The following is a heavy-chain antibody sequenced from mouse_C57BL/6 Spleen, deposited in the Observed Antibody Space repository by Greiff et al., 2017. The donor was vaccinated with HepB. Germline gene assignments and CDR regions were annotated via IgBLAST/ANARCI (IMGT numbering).Heavy chain of an antibody. CDR3: TREEDDYDVWYFDV. D-gene: IGHD2-4*01. CDR1: GFTFSSYA. CDR2: ISSGGDYI. V-gene: IGHV5-9-1*02. Sequence: DVQLQESGEGLVKPGGSLKLSCAASGFTFSSYAMSWVRQTPEKRLEWVAYISSGGDYIYYADTVKGRFTISRDNARNTLYLQMSSLKSEDTAMYYCTREEDDYDVWYFDVWGTGTTVTVSS. J-gene: IGHJ1*03.